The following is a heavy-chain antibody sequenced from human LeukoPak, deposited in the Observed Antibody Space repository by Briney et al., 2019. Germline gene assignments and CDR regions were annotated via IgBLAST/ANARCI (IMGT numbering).Heavy chain of an antibody. V-gene: IGHV4-34*01. D-gene: IGHD4-17*01. CDR3: ARGTTVTTFQAGTYYYYYIDV. CDR1: GGSFNGHH. CDR2: IKHSGST. Sequence: SETLSLTCAFYGGSFNGHHWTWIRQAPGKALEWIGEIKHSGSTNYNPSLKSRATISVDTSKNHFSLKLSSVTAADTALYYCARGTTVTTFQAGTYYYYYIDVWGKGTTVAVSS. J-gene: IGHJ6*03.